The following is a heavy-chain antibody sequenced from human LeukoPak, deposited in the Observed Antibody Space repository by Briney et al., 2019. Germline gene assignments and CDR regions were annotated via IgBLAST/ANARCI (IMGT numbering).Heavy chain of an antibody. Sequence: ASVKVSCKASGYTFTSYDINWVRQATGQGLEWMGWMNPNSGNTGYAQKFQGRVTITRNTSISTAYMELSSLRSEDTAVYYCARDGSPRHYYYMDVWGKGTTVTVSS. CDR1: GYTFTSYD. CDR3: ARDGSPRHYYYMDV. CDR2: MNPNSGNT. D-gene: IGHD6-13*01. V-gene: IGHV1-8*03. J-gene: IGHJ6*03.